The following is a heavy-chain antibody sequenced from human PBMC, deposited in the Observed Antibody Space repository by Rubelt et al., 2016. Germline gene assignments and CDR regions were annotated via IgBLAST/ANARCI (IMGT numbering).Heavy chain of an antibody. V-gene: IGHV1-46*01. CDR2: INPSGGST. CDR1: GYTFTSYY. D-gene: IGHD6-13*01. Sequence: QVQLVQSGAEVKKPGASVKVSCKASGYTFTSYYMHCVRQAPGQWLEWMGIINPSGGSTSYAQRFEGRVTMARETSTSTVYMELRSLRADDTAVYYCASMYSSSWYRGWFDPWGQGTLVTVSS. CDR3: ASMYSSSWYRGWFDP. J-gene: IGHJ5*02.